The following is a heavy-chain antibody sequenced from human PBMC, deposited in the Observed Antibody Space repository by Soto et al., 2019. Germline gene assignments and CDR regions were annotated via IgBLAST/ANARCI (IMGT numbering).Heavy chain of an antibody. CDR3: ARDPSRNYYDSSGYNNWFDP. CDR2: ISAYNGNT. CDR1: GYTFTIYG. Sequence: ASVKVSCKASGYTFTIYGISWVRQSPLQWLDWMGWISAYNGNTNYAQKLQGRVTMTTDTSTSTAYMELRSLRSDDTAVYYCARDPSRNYYDSSGYNNWFDPWGQGTLVTVSS. J-gene: IGHJ5*02. D-gene: IGHD3-22*01. V-gene: IGHV1-18*04.